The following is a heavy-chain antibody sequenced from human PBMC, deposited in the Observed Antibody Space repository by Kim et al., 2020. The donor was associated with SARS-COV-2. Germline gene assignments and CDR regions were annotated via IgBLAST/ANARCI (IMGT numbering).Heavy chain of an antibody. V-gene: IGHV4-39*01. CDR3: ARHGSMFRRTSRGNWYFDL. Sequence: SRVTISVDTSKNQFSLKLSSVTAADTAVYYCARHGSMFRRTSRGNWYFDLWGRGTLVTVSS. J-gene: IGHJ2*01. D-gene: IGHD3-10*02.